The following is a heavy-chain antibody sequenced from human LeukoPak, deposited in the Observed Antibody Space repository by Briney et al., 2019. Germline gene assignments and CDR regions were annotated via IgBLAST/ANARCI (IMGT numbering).Heavy chain of an antibody. CDR3: ARDGYNAHYYYMDV. J-gene: IGHJ6*03. CDR2: INHSGST. Sequence: SETLSLTCAVYGGSFSGYYWSWIRQRPGKGLEWIGEINHSGSTNYNPSLESRVTISVDTSKNQFSLKLSSVTAADTAVYYCARDGYNAHYYYMDVWGKGTTVTISS. CDR1: GGSFSGYY. D-gene: IGHD5-24*01. V-gene: IGHV4-34*01.